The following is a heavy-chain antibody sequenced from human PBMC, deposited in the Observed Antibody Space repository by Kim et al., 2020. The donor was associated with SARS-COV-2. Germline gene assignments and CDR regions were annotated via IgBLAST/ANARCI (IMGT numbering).Heavy chain of an antibody. CDR3: ARDGQSVAPYAMDV. CDR1: GFSFSSHA. V-gene: IGHV3-33*01. Sequence: GGSLRLSCAASGFSFSSHAIHWVRQAPGKGLEGVAYIWYDGSRKEYADSVKGRFSISRDNSKNTLFLEVNSLRTEDTAVYYCARDGQSVAPYAMDVWGQGTTVTVSS. J-gene: IGHJ6*02. CDR2: IWYDGSRK. D-gene: IGHD5-12*01.